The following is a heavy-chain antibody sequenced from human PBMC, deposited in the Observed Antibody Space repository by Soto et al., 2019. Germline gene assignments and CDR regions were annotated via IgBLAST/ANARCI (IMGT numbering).Heavy chain of an antibody. CDR3: ARDEVVRGPTDYYYYGMDV. Sequence: QVQLVQSGAEVKKPGSSVKVSCKASGGTFSSYAISWVRQAPGQGLEWMGGIIPIFGTANYAQKFQGRVTITADESTSTAYMELSSLRSEDTAVYYCARDEVVRGPTDYYYYGMDVWGQGTTVTVSS. V-gene: IGHV1-69*12. D-gene: IGHD3-10*01. CDR1: GGTFSSYA. CDR2: IIPIFGTA. J-gene: IGHJ6*02.